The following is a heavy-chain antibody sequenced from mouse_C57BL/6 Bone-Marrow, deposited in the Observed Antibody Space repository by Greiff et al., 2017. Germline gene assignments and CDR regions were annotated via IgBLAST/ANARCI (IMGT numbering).Heavy chain of an antibody. D-gene: IGHD1-1*01. V-gene: IGHV14-1*01. CDR1: GFNIKDYY. J-gene: IGHJ2*01. CDR3: TTYYYGSSSADY. Sequence: VQLQQSGAELVRPGASVKLSCTASGFNIKDYYMHWVKQRPEQGLEWIGRIDPEDGDTEYAPKFQGKATITADTSSNTAYLQLSSLTSEDTAVYYCTTYYYGSSSADYWGQGTTLTVSS. CDR2: IDPEDGDT.